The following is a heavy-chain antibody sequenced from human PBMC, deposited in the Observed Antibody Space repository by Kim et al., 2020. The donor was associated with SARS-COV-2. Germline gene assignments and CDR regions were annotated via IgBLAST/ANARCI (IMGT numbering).Heavy chain of an antibody. CDR1: GYSFTSYW. Sequence: GESLKISCKGSGYSFTSYWIGWVRQMPGKGLEWMGIIYPGDSDTRYSPSFQGQVTISADKSISTAYLQWSSLKASDTAMYYCARHSGSYSYYYYYYGMDVWGQGTTVTVSS. CDR2: IYPGDSDT. CDR3: ARHSGSYSYYYYYYGMDV. V-gene: IGHV5-51*01. J-gene: IGHJ6*02. D-gene: IGHD1-26*01.